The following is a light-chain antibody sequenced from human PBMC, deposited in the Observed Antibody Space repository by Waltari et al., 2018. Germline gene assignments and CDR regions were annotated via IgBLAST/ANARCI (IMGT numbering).Light chain of an antibody. CDR1: SSELGGYNY. CDR2: DVS. Sequence: QSALTQPASVSGSPGQSITISCTGTSSELGGYNYVSWYQQHPGKAPQLMIYDVSNRPSGVSNRFSGSKSGNTASLTISGLQAEDEADYYCSSYTSSSTLVVFGGGTKLTVL. J-gene: IGLJ2*01. CDR3: SSYTSSSTLVV. V-gene: IGLV2-14*03.